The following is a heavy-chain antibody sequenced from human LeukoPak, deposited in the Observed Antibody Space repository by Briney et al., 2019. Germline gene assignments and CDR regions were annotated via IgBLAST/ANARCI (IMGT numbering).Heavy chain of an antibody. J-gene: IGHJ4*02. Sequence: SETLSLTCTASGCSISSSSYYWGWIRQPPGKGLEWIGSIYYSGSTYYNPSLKSRVTISVDTSKNQFSLKLSSVTAADTAVYYCARPNYDSSGLTDYWGQGTLVTVSS. D-gene: IGHD3-22*01. V-gene: IGHV4-39*01. CDR2: IYYSGST. CDR1: GCSISSSSYY. CDR3: ARPNYDSSGLTDY.